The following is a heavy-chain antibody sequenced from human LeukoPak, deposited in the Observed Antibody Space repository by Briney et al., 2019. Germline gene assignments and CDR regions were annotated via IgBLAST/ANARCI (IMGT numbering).Heavy chain of an antibody. CDR2: ISSSGSTI. CDR3: ARQPTAVTTDYYYYGMDV. V-gene: IGHV3-11*01. D-gene: IGHD4-17*01. J-gene: IGHJ6*02. CDR1: GFTFSDYY. Sequence: GGSLRLSCAASGFTFSDYYMSWIRQAPGKGLEWVSYISSSGSTIYYADSVKGRFTISRDNAKKSLYLQMNSLSAEDTAVYYCARQPTAVTTDYYYYGMDVWGQGTTVTVSS.